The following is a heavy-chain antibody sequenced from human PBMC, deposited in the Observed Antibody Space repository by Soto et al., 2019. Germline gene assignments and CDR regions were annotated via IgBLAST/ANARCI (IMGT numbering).Heavy chain of an antibody. V-gene: IGHV4-30-4*01. CDR1: GGSISSGDYY. CDR2: IYYSGST. D-gene: IGHD5-18*01. CDR3: ARGRGYSYGYYLDY. Sequence: SETLSLTCTVSGGSISSGDYYWSWIRQPPGKGLEWIGYIYYSGSTYYNPSLKSRVTISVDTSKNQFSLKLSSVTAADTAVYYCARGRGYSYGYYLDYWGQGTLVTVSS. J-gene: IGHJ4*02.